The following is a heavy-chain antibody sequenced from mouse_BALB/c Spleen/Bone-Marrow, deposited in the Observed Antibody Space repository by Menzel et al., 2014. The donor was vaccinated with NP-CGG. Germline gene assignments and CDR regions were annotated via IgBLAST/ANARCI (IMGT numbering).Heavy chain of an antibody. Sequence: SGAELVKPGASVKMSCKASGYIFISYNMHWVKQTPGQGLEWIGTIYPGNGDTSYNQKFKGKASLTADKSSSTAYMQLIRLTSEDSAVYYCARSNWDGGNYFDYWGQGTTLTVSS. V-gene: IGHV1-12*01. CDR3: ARSNWDGGNYFDY. CDR1: GYIFISYN. J-gene: IGHJ2*01. CDR2: IYPGNGDT. D-gene: IGHD4-1*01.